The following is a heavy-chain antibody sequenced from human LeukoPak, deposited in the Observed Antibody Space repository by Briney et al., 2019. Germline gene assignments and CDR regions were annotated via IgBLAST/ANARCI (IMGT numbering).Heavy chain of an antibody. V-gene: IGHV1-24*01. CDR2: FDPEDGET. D-gene: IGHD3-10*01. CDR1: GYTLTELS. CDR3: ATDLLWFFDY. J-gene: IGHJ4*02. Sequence: GASVKVSCKVPGYTLTELSMHWVRQTPGKGLEWMGGFDPEDGETIYAQKFQGRVTMTEDTSTDTAYMELSSLRSEDAAVYYCATDLLWFFDYWGQGTLVTVSS.